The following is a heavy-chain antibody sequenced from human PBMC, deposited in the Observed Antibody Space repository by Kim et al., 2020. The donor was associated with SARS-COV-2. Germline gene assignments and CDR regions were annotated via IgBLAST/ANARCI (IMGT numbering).Heavy chain of an antibody. J-gene: IGHJ4*02. V-gene: IGHV1-18*01. D-gene: IGHD3-9*01. Sequence: QKLQGRVTMTTDTSTSTAYMELRSLRSDDTAVYYCARDRKGILTGHYFDYWGQGTLVTVSS. CDR3: ARDRKGILTGHYFDY.